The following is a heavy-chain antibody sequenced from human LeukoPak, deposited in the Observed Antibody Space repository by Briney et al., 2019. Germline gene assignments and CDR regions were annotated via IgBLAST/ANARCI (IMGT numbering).Heavy chain of an antibody. CDR2: ISGSGGNT. CDR3: AKAGYRGSSVNYFDY. V-gene: IGHV3-23*01. D-gene: IGHD6-6*01. J-gene: IGHJ4*02. Sequence: PGGSLRLSCAPSGFTFSSYAMSWVRQAPGMGLEWLSAISGSGGNTYYADSVKGRFTISRENSQNTLSLQMNSLRAEDTAVYFCAKAGYRGSSVNYFDYWGQGTLVTVSS. CDR1: GFTFSSYA.